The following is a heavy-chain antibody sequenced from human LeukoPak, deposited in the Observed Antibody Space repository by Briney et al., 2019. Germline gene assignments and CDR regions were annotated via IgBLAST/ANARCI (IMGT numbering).Heavy chain of an antibody. V-gene: IGHV3-21*04. CDR1: GFTFSSYS. CDR3: AKDHGVAVAGMYY. Sequence: PGGSLRLSCAASGFTFSSYSMNWVRQAPGKGLEWVSSISSSSSYIYYADSVKGRFTISRDNSRNTLYLQMNSLRADDTAVYYCAKDHGVAVAGMYYWGQGTLVTVSS. J-gene: IGHJ4*02. D-gene: IGHD6-19*01. CDR2: ISSSSSYI.